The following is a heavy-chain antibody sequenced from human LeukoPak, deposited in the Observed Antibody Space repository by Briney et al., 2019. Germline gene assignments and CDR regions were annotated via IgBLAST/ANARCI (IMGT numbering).Heavy chain of an antibody. J-gene: IGHJ2*01. D-gene: IGHD5-24*01. CDR1: GDSISNGGSISNGGHY. Sequence: PSQTLSLTCTVSGDSISNGGSISNGGHYWSWIRQPPGKGLEWIGYIYYSGSTNYNPSLKSRVTISVDTSKNQFSLKLSSVTAADTAVYYCARVKGEGWFDLWGRGTLVTVSS. CDR3: ARVKGEGWFDL. CDR2: IYYSGST. V-gene: IGHV4-61*08.